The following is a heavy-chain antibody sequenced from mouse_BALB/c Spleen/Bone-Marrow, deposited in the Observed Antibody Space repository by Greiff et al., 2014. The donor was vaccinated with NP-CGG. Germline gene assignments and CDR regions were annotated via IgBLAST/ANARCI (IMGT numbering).Heavy chain of an antibody. V-gene: IGHV2-9*02. CDR2: IWAGGST. D-gene: IGHD1-1*02. CDR3: ARDGGVYFDY. CDR1: GVLLTSYG. J-gene: IGHJ2*01. Sequence: QVQLQQSGPGLGGPSQSLSITCTVSGVLLTSYGVHWGRQPPGEGLEWLGVIWAGGSTNYNSALMSRLSISKDNSKSQVFLKMNSLQTDDTAMYYCARDGGVYFDYWGQGTTLTVSS.